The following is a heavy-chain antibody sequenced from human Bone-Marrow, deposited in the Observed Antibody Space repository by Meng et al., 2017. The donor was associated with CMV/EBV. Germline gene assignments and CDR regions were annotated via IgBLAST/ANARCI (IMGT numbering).Heavy chain of an antibody. J-gene: IGHJ5*02. Sequence: ASVKVSCKASGYTFTLYGISWVRQAPGQRLEWVGWISAYDGNTNYAQRLQGRVTMTTDTSTSTTYMELRSLRSDDTAVYYCARGVGATRAWFDPWGQGTLVTVSS. V-gene: IGHV1-18*01. CDR2: ISAYDGNT. CDR3: ARGVGATRAWFDP. CDR1: GYTFTLYG. D-gene: IGHD1-26*01.